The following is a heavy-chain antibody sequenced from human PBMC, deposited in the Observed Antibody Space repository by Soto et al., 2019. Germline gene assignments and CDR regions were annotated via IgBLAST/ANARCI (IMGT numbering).Heavy chain of an antibody. CDR3: ARAPLN. Sequence: QVHLQESGPGLLKPSQTLSLTCTVSGASISSGGYYWTWIRQHPGKGLEWIGYIYYSGSTYSNPSITSRVTISVDTSKHHFSLRLSSVTAADTAVYYCARAPLNWGQGTLVTVSS. CDR1: GASISSGGYY. J-gene: IGHJ4*02. CDR2: IYYSGST. V-gene: IGHV4-31*03.